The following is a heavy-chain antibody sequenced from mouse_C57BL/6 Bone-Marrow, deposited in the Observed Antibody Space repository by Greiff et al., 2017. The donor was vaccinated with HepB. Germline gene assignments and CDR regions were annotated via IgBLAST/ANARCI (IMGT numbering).Heavy chain of an antibody. Sequence: VQLQQSGAELMKPGASVKLSCKATGYTFTGYWIEWVKQRPGHGLEWIGEILPGSGSTNYNEKFKGKATFTADTSSNTAYMQLSSLTTEDSAIYYCATWGSYYGSSPHWYFDVWGTGTTVTVSS. J-gene: IGHJ1*03. CDR3: ATWGSYYGSSPHWYFDV. CDR1: GYTFTGYW. CDR2: ILPGSGST. V-gene: IGHV1-9*01. D-gene: IGHD1-1*01.